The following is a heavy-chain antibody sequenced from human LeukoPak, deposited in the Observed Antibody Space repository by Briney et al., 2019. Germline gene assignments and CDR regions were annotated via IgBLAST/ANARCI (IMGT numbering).Heavy chain of an antibody. CDR1: GYTFTGSY. D-gene: IGHD2-8*01. V-gene: IGHV1-2*02. CDR3: ARVAYCTKGVCINFDL. J-gene: IGHJ4*02. Sequence: GASLKVSCKASGYTFTGSYIHWMRQAPGQGLEWMGWINPNSGTTKYAQKFQGRVTVTRDTSTSTACMELSGLRADDAAVYYCARVAYCTKGVCINFDLWGQGTLATVSS. CDR2: INPNSGTT.